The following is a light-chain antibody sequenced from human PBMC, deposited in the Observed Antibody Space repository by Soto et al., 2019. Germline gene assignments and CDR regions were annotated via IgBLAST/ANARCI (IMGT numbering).Light chain of an antibody. CDR1: SSNIGSNT. CDR3: AAWDGSLNGYV. CDR2: SND. J-gene: IGLJ1*01. V-gene: IGLV1-44*01. Sequence: QSVLTQPPSASGTPGQRVTISCSGSSSNIGSNTVNWYQQLPGTAPKLLIYSNDQRPSGVPDRFSGSKSGTSASLAIGGLQSEDEADYYCAAWDGSLNGYVFGTGTKVTVL.